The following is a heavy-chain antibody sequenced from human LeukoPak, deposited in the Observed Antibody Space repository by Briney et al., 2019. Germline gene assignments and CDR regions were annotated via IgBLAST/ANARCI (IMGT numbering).Heavy chain of an antibody. CDR3: ARNLLRSGSYYYY. CDR2: ISWNSGSI. Sequence: GGSLRLSCAASGFTFDDYAMHWVRQAPGKGLEWVSGISWNSGSIGYADSVKGRFTISRDNAKNSLYLQMNSLRAEDTAVYYCARNLLRSGSYYYYWGQGTLVTVSS. CDR1: GFTFDDYA. V-gene: IGHV3-9*01. J-gene: IGHJ4*02. D-gene: IGHD3-10*01.